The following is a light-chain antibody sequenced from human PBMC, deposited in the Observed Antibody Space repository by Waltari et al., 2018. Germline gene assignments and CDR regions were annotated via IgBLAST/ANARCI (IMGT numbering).Light chain of an antibody. V-gene: IGLV2-18*02. CDR3: ASYRSGNTWV. J-gene: IGLJ3*02. CDR2: EVN. Sequence: QSALTQPPSVSGSPGQSVTISCTGTSSDVGSYNHVPWYQQSPGTAPKLIIYEVNKLPSGVPDRFSGSKSGNTASLTISGLQAEDEADYYCASYRSGNTWVFGGGTMLTVL. CDR1: SSDVGSYNH.